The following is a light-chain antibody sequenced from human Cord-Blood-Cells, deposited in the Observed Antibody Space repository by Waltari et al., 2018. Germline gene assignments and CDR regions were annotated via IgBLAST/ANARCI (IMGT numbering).Light chain of an antibody. V-gene: IGLV2-23*02. CDR3: CSYAGIWV. CDR1: SSDVGSYNL. CDR2: EVS. Sequence: QSALTQPASVSGSPGQSITISCTGTSSDVGSYNLVSWYQQHPGKAPKLMIDEVSKLPSGVSNRFSGSKSGNTASLTISGLDAEYEADYYCCSYAGIWVFGGGTKLTVL. J-gene: IGLJ3*02.